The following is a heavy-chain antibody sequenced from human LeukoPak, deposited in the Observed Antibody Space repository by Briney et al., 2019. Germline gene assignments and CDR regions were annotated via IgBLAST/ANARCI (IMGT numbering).Heavy chain of an antibody. Sequence: GESLKISCKGSGYSFTSYWIGWVRQMPGKGLEWMGIIYPGDSDTRYSPSFQGQVTISADKSISTAYLQWSSLKASDTAMYYCATRSTSCSSTSCFLSVSKYYYYYMDVWGKGTTVTISS. CDR1: GYSFTSYW. V-gene: IGHV5-51*01. J-gene: IGHJ6*03. D-gene: IGHD2-2*01. CDR2: IYPGDSDT. CDR3: ATRSTSCSSTSCFLSVSKYYYYYMDV.